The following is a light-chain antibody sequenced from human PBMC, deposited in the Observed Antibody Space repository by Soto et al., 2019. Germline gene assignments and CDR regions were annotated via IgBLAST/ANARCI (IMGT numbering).Light chain of an antibody. J-gene: IGKJ4*01. V-gene: IGKV1-5*03. CDR2: KAS. Sequence: DVQMTQSPSTLSASVGDRVIITCRASQSISDWLAWYQQKPGKAPKLLIHKASELADGVPSRFSCSGSGTEFTLTINSLQPDDFATYYCHQYDTYLLTFGGGTKVDIK. CDR1: QSISDW. CDR3: HQYDTYLLT.